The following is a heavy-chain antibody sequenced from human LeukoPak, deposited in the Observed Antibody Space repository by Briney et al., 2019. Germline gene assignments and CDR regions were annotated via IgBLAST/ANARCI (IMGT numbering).Heavy chain of an antibody. J-gene: IGHJ6*04. Sequence: PGGSLRLSCAASGFTFSSYEMNWVRQAPGKGLEWVSYISSSGSTIYYADSVKGRFTISRDNDKHSLYLQMNSLRAEDTSVYYCAELGITMIGGVWGKGTTVTISS. CDR3: AELGITMIGGV. CDR1: GFTFSSYE. CDR2: ISSSGSTI. D-gene: IGHD3-10*02. V-gene: IGHV3-48*03.